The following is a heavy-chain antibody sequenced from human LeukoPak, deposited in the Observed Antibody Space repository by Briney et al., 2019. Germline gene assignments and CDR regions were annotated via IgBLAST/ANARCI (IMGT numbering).Heavy chain of an antibody. D-gene: IGHD6-13*01. Sequence: GASVKVSCRASGYIFTNYGITWVRQAPSQGLEWMSWISANNGETNFAQKFQGRVTMMTDSSTSTAYMELRSLTSDDTAVYYCARASTRAAATGYDPWGQGSLVTVSS. CDR1: GYIFTNYG. CDR3: ARASTRAAATGYDP. J-gene: IGHJ5*02. V-gene: IGHV1-18*01. CDR2: ISANNGET.